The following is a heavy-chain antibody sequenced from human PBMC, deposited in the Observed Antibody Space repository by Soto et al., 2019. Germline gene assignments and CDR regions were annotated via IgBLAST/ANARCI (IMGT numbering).Heavy chain of an antibody. CDR3: ARAVQIPRIAAPFGAWYFDL. CDR1: GYTFTSYD. D-gene: IGHD6-13*01. Sequence: ASVKVSCKASGYTFTSYDINWVRQATGQGLEWMGWMNPNSGNTGYAQKFQGRVTMTRNTSISTAYMELSSLRSEDTAVYYCARAVQIPRIAAPFGAWYFDLWGRGTLVTVSS. V-gene: IGHV1-8*01. CDR2: MNPNSGNT. J-gene: IGHJ2*01.